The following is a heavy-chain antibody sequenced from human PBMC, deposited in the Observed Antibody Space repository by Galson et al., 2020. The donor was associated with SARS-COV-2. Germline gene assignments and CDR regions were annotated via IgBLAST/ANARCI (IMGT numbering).Heavy chain of an antibody. CDR1: GFTVSNNY. Sequence: GESLKISCAASGFTVSNNYMSWVRQAPGKGLEWVSVLYSGGSTDYADSVKGRFTISRDNSKNTLYLQMNSLKLEDTGVYYCARDTLRYASGSDDLGGQGTVVTVS. D-gene: IGHD3-10*01. CDR3: ARDTLRYASGSDDL. J-gene: IGHJ5*02. CDR2: LYSGGST. V-gene: IGHV3-66*02.